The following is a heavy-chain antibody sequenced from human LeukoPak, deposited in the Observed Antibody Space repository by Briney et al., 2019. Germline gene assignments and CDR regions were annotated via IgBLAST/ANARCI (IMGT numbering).Heavy chain of an antibody. V-gene: IGHV3-7*01. CDR2: IKQDGSEK. J-gene: IGHJ4*02. CDR3: ARDLQPDIVATIPDY. CDR1: GFTFSSYW. Sequence: GGSLRLSCAASGFTFSSYWMSWVRQAPGKGLEWVANIKQDGSEKYYVDPVKGRFTISRDNAKNSLYLQMNSLRAEDTAVYYCARDLQPDIVATIPDYWGQGTLVTVSS. D-gene: IGHD5-12*01.